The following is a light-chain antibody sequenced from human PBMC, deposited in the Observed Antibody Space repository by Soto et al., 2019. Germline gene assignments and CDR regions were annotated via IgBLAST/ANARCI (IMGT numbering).Light chain of an antibody. CDR3: QQYNSYPRT. V-gene: IGKV1-5*03. CDR1: QSISTW. J-gene: IGKJ1*01. Sequence: DIQMTQSPSTLSASVGDRVTITCRASQSISTWVAWYQQKPGKAPNLLIYKASSLESGVPSRFSGSGSATEFTLTISSLQPDDFATYYCQQYNSYPRTFGQGTKVEIK. CDR2: KAS.